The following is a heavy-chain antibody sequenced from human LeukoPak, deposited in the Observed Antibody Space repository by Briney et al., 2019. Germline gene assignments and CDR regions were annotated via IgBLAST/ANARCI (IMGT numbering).Heavy chain of an antibody. V-gene: IGHV1-69*13. Sequence: GASVKVSCKASGGTFSSYAINWVRQAPGQGLEWMGGIIPIFGTANYAQEFQGRVTITADESTSTAYMDLSSLKSEDTAVYYCATRLRDYYGSGSRPFDYWGQGTLVTVSS. J-gene: IGHJ4*02. CDR1: GGTFSSYA. CDR2: IIPIFGTA. D-gene: IGHD3-10*01. CDR3: ATRLRDYYGSGSRPFDY.